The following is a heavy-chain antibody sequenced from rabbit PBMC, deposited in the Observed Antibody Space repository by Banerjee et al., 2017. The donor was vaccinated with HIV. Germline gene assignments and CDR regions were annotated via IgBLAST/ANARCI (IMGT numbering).Heavy chain of an antibody. J-gene: IGHJ4*01. CDR1: GFDFSTYY. D-gene: IGHD4-1*01. V-gene: IGHV1S45*01. CDR3: ARDAWGAEDFDL. CDR2: IYAGSSGST. Sequence: QEQLLESGGGLVKPGASLTLTCPASGFDFSTYYMCWVRQAPGKGPEWIACIYAGSSGSTWYASWAKGRFTISKTSSTTVTLQMTSLTVADTATYFCARDAWGAEDFDLWGPGTLVTVS.